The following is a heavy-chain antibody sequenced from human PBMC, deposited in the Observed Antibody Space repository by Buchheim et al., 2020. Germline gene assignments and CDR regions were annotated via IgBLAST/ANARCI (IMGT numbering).Heavy chain of an antibody. D-gene: IGHD3-10*01. CDR2: IWYDGSKK. V-gene: IGHV3-33*01. Sequence: QVQLVESGGGVVQPGRSLRLSCAASGFSFSTYGMHWVRQAPGKGLEWVAVIWYDGSKKYYADSVKGRFTISRDNSKNTLYLQMNSLRAEDTAVYYCARGNYDASGSFDYWGQGTL. J-gene: IGHJ4*02. CDR1: GFSFSTYG. CDR3: ARGNYDASGSFDY.